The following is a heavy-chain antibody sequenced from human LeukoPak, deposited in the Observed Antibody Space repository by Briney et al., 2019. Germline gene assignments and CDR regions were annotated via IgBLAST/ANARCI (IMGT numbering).Heavy chain of an antibody. CDR2: INSDGSTT. D-gene: IGHD1-26*01. J-gene: IGHJ4*02. Sequence: GGSLRLSCAASGFTFSNYWMHWVRQAPGTGLVWVSRINSDGSTTNYADSVKGRFTISRDNAKNTLYLQMNSLRAEDTAVYYCARRSSGSPPYYFGYWGQGTLVTVSS. CDR1: GFTFSNYW. V-gene: IGHV3-74*01. CDR3: ARRSSGSPPYYFGY.